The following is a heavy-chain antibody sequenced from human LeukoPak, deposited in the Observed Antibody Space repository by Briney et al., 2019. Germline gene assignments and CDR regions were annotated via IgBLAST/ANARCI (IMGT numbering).Heavy chain of an antibody. CDR2: IHISGST. Sequence: SETLSLTCTVSGGSISSYYWSWIRQPAGKGLEWIGRIHISGSTNNNPSLRNRVTMSVDTSKNQFSLKLSSVTAADTAVYYCVSDSSSSRGFNSWGQGTLVTVSS. J-gene: IGHJ5*01. CDR3: VSDSSSSRGFNS. V-gene: IGHV4-4*07. D-gene: IGHD6-6*01. CDR1: GGSISSYY.